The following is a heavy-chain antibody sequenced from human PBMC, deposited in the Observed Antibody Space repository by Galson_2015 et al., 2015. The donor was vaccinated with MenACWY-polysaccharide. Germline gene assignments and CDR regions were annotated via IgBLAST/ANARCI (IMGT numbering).Heavy chain of an antibody. D-gene: IGHD1-14*01. V-gene: IGHV4-4*02. CDR2: IYHDGRT. J-gene: IGHJ6*02. Sequence: ETLSLTCAVSGGSLSSSYWWTWVRQPPGKGLEWIGEIYHDGRTAYILSLKSRITVSLDKAKNQVSLRLISVTAADTAVYYCAKRPVRASGGGLDVLGQGTTVTVS. CDR3: AKRPVRASGGGLDV. CDR1: GGSLSSSYW.